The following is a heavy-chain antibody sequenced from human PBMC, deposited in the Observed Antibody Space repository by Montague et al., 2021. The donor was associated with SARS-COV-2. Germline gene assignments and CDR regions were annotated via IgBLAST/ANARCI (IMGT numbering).Heavy chain of an antibody. D-gene: IGHD3-10*01. Sequence: TLSLTCAVSGASISNGGYTWSWIRRPPGKGLEWIGYIYQSGTTRYNPSLKSRVTMSVDKSKNQFSLQLTSVIAADTAIYFSARSMIRGGLNWFDPWGQGTLVTVSS. CDR3: ARSMIRGGLNWFDP. J-gene: IGHJ5*02. CDR1: GASISNGGYT. V-gene: IGHV4-30-2*01. CDR2: IYQSGTT.